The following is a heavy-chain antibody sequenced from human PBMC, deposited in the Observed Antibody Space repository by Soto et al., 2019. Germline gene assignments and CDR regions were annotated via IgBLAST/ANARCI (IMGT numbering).Heavy chain of an antibody. Sequence: GGSLRLSCAASGFTFSGSDIHWVRQASGKGLEWVGRIRSKANSYATAYAASVKGRFTISRDDSKNTAYLQMNSLKIEDTAVYYCSRADCSITTCYSVYDYWGQGTLVTVSS. CDR1: GFTFSGSD. CDR3: SRADCSITTCYSVYDY. V-gene: IGHV3-73*01. D-gene: IGHD2-2*02. J-gene: IGHJ4*02. CDR2: IRSKANSYAT.